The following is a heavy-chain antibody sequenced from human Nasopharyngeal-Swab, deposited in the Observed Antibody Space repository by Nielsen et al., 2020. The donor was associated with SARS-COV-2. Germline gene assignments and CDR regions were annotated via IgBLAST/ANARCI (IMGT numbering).Heavy chain of an antibody. Sequence: WIRQPPGKGLESIGHMYSSGRTNYNPSLKSRVTMSLDTSRNQFSLRLNPVTAADTAVYFCARSRGNFYDYGMDVWGQGTTVTVSS. D-gene: IGHD3-10*01. CDR2: MYSSGRT. J-gene: IGHJ6*02. CDR3: ARSRGNFYDYGMDV. V-gene: IGHV4-28*01.